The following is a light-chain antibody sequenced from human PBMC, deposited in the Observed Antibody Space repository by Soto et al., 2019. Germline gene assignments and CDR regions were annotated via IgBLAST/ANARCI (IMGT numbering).Light chain of an antibody. V-gene: IGLV2-23*01. CDR1: SSDVGSYNV. Sequence: QSVLTQPASVSGSPGQSITISCTGTSSDVGSYNVVSWYQQHPGKAPKLMIYECTKRPSGVSNRFSGSRSGNTASLTISGLQAEDEADFYCCSYAATGTYVFGTGTKLTVL. CDR3: CSYAATGTYV. J-gene: IGLJ1*01. CDR2: ECT.